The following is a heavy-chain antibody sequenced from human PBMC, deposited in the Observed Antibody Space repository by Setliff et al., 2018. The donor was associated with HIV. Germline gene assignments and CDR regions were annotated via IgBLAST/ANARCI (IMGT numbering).Heavy chain of an antibody. Sequence: SLRLSCAASGFPFNEYGMHWVRQAPGKGLEWVAVVWSDGSNVFYGDPVKGRFTISRDNSKNTLYLQMNSLRAEDTAIYYCVKSTDFGSSEFDSWGQGTLVTVSS. J-gene: IGHJ4*02. D-gene: IGHD3-10*01. CDR3: VKSTDFGSSEFDS. CDR2: VWSDGSNV. CDR1: GFPFNEYG. V-gene: IGHV3-33*03.